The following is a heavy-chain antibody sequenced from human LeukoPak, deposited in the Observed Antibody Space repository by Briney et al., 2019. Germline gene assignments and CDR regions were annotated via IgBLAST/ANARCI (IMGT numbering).Heavy chain of an antibody. V-gene: IGHV4-31*03. J-gene: IGHJ4*02. D-gene: IGHD4-17*01. Sequence: KPSETLSLTCTVSGDSISSGGHYWSWIRQHPGKGLEWIGYIYYSGNIYYNPSLKSRLTISLDTSKNHFSLKLTSVTAADTAVYYCASARTVTVGGGDYYLDYWGQGTLVTVSS. CDR2: IYYSGNI. CDR1: GDSISSGGHY. CDR3: ASARTVTVGGGDYYLDY.